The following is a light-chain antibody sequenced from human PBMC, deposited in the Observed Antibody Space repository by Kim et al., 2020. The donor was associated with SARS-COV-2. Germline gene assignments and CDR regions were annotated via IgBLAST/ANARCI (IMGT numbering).Light chain of an antibody. V-gene: IGKV1-5*03. Sequence: SEDVGDRVTITCRASQSISSWLAWYQQKPGKAPKLLIYKASSLESGVPSRFSGSGSGTEFTLTISSLQPDDFATYYCQQYNSYSYTFGQGTKLEI. J-gene: IGKJ2*01. CDR2: KAS. CDR3: QQYNSYSYT. CDR1: QSISSW.